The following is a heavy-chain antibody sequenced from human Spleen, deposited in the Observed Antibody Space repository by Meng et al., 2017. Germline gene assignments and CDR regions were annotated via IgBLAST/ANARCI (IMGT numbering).Heavy chain of an antibody. V-gene: IGHV3-30*14. CDR1: GFIFGNYA. J-gene: IGHJ4*02. CDR2: ISYDGSYK. Sequence: QVQLVESGGGVVQPGRSLRPSCTASGFIFGNYAMHWVRQAPGKGLEWVAVISYDGSYKNYADSVKGRFTISRDNSKNTLYLQMNSLRAEDTAVYFCARVPNWGQGTLVTVSS. CDR3: ARVPN.